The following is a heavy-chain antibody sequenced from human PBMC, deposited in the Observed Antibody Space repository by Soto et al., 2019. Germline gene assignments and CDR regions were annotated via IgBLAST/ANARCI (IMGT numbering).Heavy chain of an antibody. D-gene: IGHD1-26*01. V-gene: IGHV3-30*18. J-gene: IGHJ6*04. CDR3: AKDLLFIVGASYYYYYGMDV. Sequence: QVQLVESGGGVVQPGRSLRLSCAASGFTFSSYGMHWVRQAPGKGLEWVAVISYDGSNKYYADSVKGRFTISRDNSKNTLYLQMNRLRAEDTAVYYCAKDLLFIVGASYYYYYGMDVWGKGTTVTVSS. CDR1: GFTFSSYG. CDR2: ISYDGSNK.